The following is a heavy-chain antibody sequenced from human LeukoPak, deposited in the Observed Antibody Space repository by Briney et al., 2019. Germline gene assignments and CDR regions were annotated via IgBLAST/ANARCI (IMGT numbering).Heavy chain of an antibody. J-gene: IGHJ2*01. Sequence: SETLSLTCAVYGGSFSGYYWSWIRQPPGKGLEWIGEINHSGSTNYNPSLKSRVTISVDTSKNQFSLKLSSVTAADTAVYYCARVFFYLTYRYFDLWGRGTLVTVSS. D-gene: IGHD2-21*01. CDR3: ARVFFYLTYRYFDL. CDR1: GGSFSGYY. CDR2: INHSGST. V-gene: IGHV4-34*01.